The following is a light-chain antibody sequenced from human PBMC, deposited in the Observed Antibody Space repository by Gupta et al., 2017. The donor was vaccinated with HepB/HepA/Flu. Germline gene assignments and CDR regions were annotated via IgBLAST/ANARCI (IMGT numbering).Light chain of an antibody. CDR3: QQRSKWPIT. CDR2: DAS. J-gene: IGKJ4*01. V-gene: IGKV3-11*01. CDR1: QSVSSY. Sequence: EIVLTQSPATLSLSPGERATLSCRASQSVSSYLAWYQQKPGQAPRLLIYDASNRATGIPARFSGSGSGTDFTLTISSLEPEDFAAYYCQQRSKWPITFGGGTKVEIK.